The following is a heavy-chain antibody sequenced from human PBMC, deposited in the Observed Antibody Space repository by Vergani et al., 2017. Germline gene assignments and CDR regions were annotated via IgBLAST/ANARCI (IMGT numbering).Heavy chain of an antibody. CDR2: ITNVDGFI. J-gene: IGHJ4*02. D-gene: IGHD3-22*01. V-gene: IGHV3-21*04. CDR3: AKGWGSSGYDLLFDY. CDR1: GVAINTYS. Sequence: VQLVESGGGPVKPGGSLRLSCAASGVAINTYSMHWVRQAPGKGLEWVSSITNVDGFIRYADSVKGRFTISRDIATNSLYLQMNSLRAEDTAVYYCAKGWGSSGYDLLFDYWGQGTLVTVSS.